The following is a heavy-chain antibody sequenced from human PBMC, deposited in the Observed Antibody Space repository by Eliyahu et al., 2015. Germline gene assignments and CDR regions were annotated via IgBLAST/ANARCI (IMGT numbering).Heavy chain of an antibody. CDR2: IWYDGSNK. V-gene: IGHV3-33*01. CDR1: GFTFRSYG. Sequence: QVQLVESGGGXVQPGRSLRLSCAASGFTFRSYGLHWVGQAPGKGLEWVAVIWYDGSNKYYADSVKGRFTISRDNSKNTLYLQMNSLRAEDTAVYYCARDVQVNWFDPWGQGTLVTVSS. D-gene: IGHD1-1*01. J-gene: IGHJ5*02. CDR3: ARDVQVNWFDP.